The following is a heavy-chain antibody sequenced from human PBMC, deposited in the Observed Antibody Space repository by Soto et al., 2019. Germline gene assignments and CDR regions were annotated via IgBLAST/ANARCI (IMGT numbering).Heavy chain of an antibody. D-gene: IGHD5-18*01. CDR1: GYDYVTYA. CDR3: ARRVQVWLPDYYGVDV. CDR2: ISTLNGNT. V-gene: IGHV1-18*01. J-gene: IGHJ6*02. Sequence: QAQLVQSGAEVKKPGASVNVSCKASGYDYVTYAITWVRQRPGQGLEWMGWISTLNGNTNYAQNFQGRVTMTTDTSTRIVHLELRSLRSEDTAVYYCARRVQVWLPDYYGVDVWGQGTTVTVSS.